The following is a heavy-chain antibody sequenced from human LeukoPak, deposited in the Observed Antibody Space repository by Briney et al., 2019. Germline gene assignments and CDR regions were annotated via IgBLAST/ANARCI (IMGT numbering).Heavy chain of an antibody. J-gene: IGHJ4*02. CDR3: TRGLHCSGGSCYSGDYEL. V-gene: IGHV3-49*03. CDR2: IRSKAYGGTT. CDR1: GFTFGDYA. D-gene: IGHD2-15*01. Sequence: AGGSLRLSGTASGFTFGDYAMSWFRQAPGKGPEWVGFIRSKAYGGTTEYAASVKGRFTISRDDSKSIAYLQMNSLKTEDTAVYYCTRGLHCSGGSCYSGDYELWGQGTLVTVSS.